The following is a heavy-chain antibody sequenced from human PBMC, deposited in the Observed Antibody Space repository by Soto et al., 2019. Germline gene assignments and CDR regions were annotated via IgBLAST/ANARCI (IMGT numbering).Heavy chain of an antibody. V-gene: IGHV4-31*03. Sequence: QVQLQESGPRLVKPSQTLSLTCTVSGGSVSSDGYYWGWIRQLPGKGLEWIGYIYNTGATYYNPSLMSRLYISFVTSKNQFSLKINSVTAADTAVYYCVRAPFGGGEWFDPWGQGTLVTVSS. CDR2: IYNTGAT. D-gene: IGHD3-10*01. CDR1: GGSVSSDGYY. CDR3: VRAPFGGGEWFDP. J-gene: IGHJ5*02.